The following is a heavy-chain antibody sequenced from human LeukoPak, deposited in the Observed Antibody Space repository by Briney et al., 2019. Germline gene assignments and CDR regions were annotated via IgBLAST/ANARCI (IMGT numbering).Heavy chain of an antibody. CDR3: ARRSYYYDSSGYYSPFDY. D-gene: IGHD3-22*01. CDR1: GGSFGGYY. Sequence: SETLSLTCAVYGGSFGGYYWSWIRQPPGKGLEWIGEINHSGSTNYNPSLKSRVTISVDTSKNQFSLKLSSVTAADTAVYYCARRSYYYDSSGYYSPFDYWGQGTLVTVSS. J-gene: IGHJ4*02. V-gene: IGHV4-34*01. CDR2: INHSGST.